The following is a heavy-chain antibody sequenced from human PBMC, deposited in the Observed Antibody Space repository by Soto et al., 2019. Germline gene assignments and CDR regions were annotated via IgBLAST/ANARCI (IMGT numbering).Heavy chain of an antibody. D-gene: IGHD6-19*01. Sequence: PGGSLRLSCAASGFTFSSYGMHWVRQAPGKGLEWVAVISYDGSNKYYADSVKGRFTISRDNSKNTLYLQMNSLRAEDTAVYYCAKDACIVCSSGWYFYYYYGMDVWGQGTTVTVSS. CDR2: ISYDGSNK. CDR3: AKDACIVCSSGWYFYYYYGMDV. J-gene: IGHJ6*02. CDR1: GFTFSSYG. V-gene: IGHV3-30*18.